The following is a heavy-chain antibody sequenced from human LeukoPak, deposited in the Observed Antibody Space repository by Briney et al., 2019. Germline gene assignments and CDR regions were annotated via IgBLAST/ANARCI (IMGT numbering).Heavy chain of an antibody. CDR3: ARKYCSSTSCLIDY. CDR1: GFTFSSYW. V-gene: IGHV3-7*02. CDR2: IKQDGSDK. Sequence: GGSLRLSCAASGFTFSSYWMSWVRQAPGKGLEWVANIKQDGSDKYYVDSVKGRFTISRDNAKNSLYLQMNSLRAEDTAVYYCARKYCSSTSCLIDYWGQGTLVTVSS. D-gene: IGHD2-2*01. J-gene: IGHJ4*02.